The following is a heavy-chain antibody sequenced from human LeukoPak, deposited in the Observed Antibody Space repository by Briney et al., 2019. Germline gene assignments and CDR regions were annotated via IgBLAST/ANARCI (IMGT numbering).Heavy chain of an antibody. CDR2: ISAYNGNT. V-gene: IGHV1-18*01. D-gene: IGHD6-19*01. CDR1: GYTFTSYG. J-gene: IGHJ4*02. Sequence: GASVKVSCKASGYTFTSYGISWVRQAPGQGLEWMGWISAYNGNTNYAQKLQGRVTMTTDTSTSTAYMELSSLRSEDTAVYYCAAGSRWLRVPYFDYWGQGTLVTVSS. CDR3: AAGSRWLRVPYFDY.